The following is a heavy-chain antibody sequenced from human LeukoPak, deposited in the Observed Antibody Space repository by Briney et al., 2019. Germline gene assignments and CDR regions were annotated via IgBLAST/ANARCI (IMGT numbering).Heavy chain of an antibody. D-gene: IGHD3-16*01. Sequence: ASVKVSCKASGYTFTSYYMHWVRQAPGQGLEWMGIINPSGGSTSYAQKFQGRVTMTRDTSTSTVYMELSSLRSEDTAVYYCARDPYFGGGPDKPDYWGQGTLVTVSS. V-gene: IGHV1-46*01. CDR3: ARDPYFGGGPDKPDY. CDR2: INPSGGST. J-gene: IGHJ4*02. CDR1: GYTFTSYY.